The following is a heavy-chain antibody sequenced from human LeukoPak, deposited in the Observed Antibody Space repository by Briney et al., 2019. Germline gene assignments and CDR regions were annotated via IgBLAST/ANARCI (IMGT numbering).Heavy chain of an antibody. CDR1: GGSLSSYY. D-gene: IGHD5-18*01. CDR3: ARLNVDTTMAHDY. V-gene: IGHV4-59*01. CDR2: IYYSGST. J-gene: IGHJ4*02. Sequence: PSETLSLTCTVSGGSLSSYYWNWIRQPPGKGLEWIGYIYYSGSTNHNPSLKSRVTISVDTSKNQFSLKLSSVTAADTAVYYCARLNVDTTMAHDYWGQGTLVTVSS.